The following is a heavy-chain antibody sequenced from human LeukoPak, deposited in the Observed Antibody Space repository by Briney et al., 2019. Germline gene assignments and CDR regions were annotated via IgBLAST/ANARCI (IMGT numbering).Heavy chain of an antibody. CDR1: GYTFTAYF. Sequence: ASVKVSCKASGYTFTAYFLHWVRQAPGQGLEWMAWINPNSGDTRYAQKFQGRVTVASDTSIATTDMELSSLRSDDTAMYYCARVRYLTGLGYWGQGTLVTVSS. J-gene: IGHJ4*02. CDR3: ARVRYLTGLGY. V-gene: IGHV1-2*02. D-gene: IGHD3/OR15-3a*01. CDR2: INPNSGDT.